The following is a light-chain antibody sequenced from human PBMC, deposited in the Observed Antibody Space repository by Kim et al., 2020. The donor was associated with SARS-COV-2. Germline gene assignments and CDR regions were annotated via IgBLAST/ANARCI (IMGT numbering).Light chain of an antibody. Sequence: ASVGDRVTITCRASQNIDNFLNLYQQKPGKAPNLLIYAASSLQSGVPSRFSGSGSGTDFTLTIGSLQPEDFATYYCQQSYSTPRTFGQGTKVEIK. J-gene: IGKJ1*01. CDR3: QQSYSTPRT. CDR1: QNIDNF. CDR2: AAS. V-gene: IGKV1-39*01.